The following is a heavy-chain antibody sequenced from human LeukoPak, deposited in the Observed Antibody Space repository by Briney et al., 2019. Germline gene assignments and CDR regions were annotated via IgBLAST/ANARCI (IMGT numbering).Heavy chain of an antibody. J-gene: IGHJ3*02. CDR3: ACGRPRSGWGYSFDI. V-gene: IGHV1-18*01. D-gene: IGHD6-19*01. CDR2: IRTCDGAR. Sequence: ASVKVSCKASGFTFIGSDITWVRQAPGQGLEWMGWIRTCDGARSSAQKFQGRVTMTTNTSTNTAYMELESLTSDDTAVFYCACGRPRSGWGYSFDIWGQGTMVTVSS. CDR1: GFTFIGSD.